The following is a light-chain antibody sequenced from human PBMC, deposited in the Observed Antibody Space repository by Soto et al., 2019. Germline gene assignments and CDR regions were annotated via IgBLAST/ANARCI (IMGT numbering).Light chain of an antibody. CDR1: QSVSSN. J-gene: IGKJ4*01. V-gene: IGKV3-15*01. CDR3: QQYNNWPLT. Sequence: EIVMTQSPATLSVSPGERATLSCRASQSVSSNLAWFQQKPGQGPRLLIYGASTTAPGIPARFSGGGSGTEFTLTISSLQSEDFAVYYCQQYNNWPLTFGGGTKVEIK. CDR2: GAS.